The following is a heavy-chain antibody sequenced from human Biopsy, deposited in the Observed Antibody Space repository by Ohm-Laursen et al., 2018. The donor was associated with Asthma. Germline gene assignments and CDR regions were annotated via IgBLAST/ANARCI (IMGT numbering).Heavy chain of an antibody. CDR3: ARGDSSNWSHYYFDY. CDR1: GFTVSTNG. CDR2: IYSGGGT. J-gene: IGHJ4*02. D-gene: IGHD3-22*01. V-gene: IGHV3-53*01. Sequence: SLRLPCTASGFTVSTNGMSWVRQPPGKGLEWVSVIYSGGGTYYADSVQGRVTISRDNSKNTLSLQMHSLRAEDTAVYYCARGDSSNWSHYYFDYWGQGTLVTVSS.